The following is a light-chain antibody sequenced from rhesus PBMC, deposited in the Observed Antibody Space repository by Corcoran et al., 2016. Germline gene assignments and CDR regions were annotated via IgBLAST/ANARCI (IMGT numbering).Light chain of an antibody. CDR2: KAA. Sequence: DIQMTQSPSSLSVAIGDTVTITCRASQGIRSWLAWYQQKPGKAPKLLIYKAAILQSGVPSRCSGVGSGTVFTLTISRMQSEDFATYYCQPYSSRPYRFGQGTKVEIK. J-gene: IGKJ2*01. CDR3: QPYSSRPYR. V-gene: IGKV1-22*01. CDR1: QGIRSW.